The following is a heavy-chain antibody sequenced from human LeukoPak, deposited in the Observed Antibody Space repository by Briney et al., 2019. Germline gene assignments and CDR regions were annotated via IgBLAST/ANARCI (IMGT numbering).Heavy chain of an antibody. CDR1: GFTFSTYA. V-gene: IGHV3-23*01. D-gene: IGHD2-8*01. Sequence: GGSLRLSCVASGFTFSTYAMSWVRQAPGKGLEWVSAISSSRTTYYADSVKGRFTISRDNSENTVYPQMSSLRAEDTAVYYCAQFGPGMAVGDYWGQGTLVTVSS. CDR3: AQFGPGMAVGDY. J-gene: IGHJ4*02. CDR2: ISSSRTT.